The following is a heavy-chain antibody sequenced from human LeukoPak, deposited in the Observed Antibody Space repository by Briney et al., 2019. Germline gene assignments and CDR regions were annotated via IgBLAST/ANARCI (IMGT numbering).Heavy chain of an antibody. CDR3: AKDPRRYDILTGYSDY. D-gene: IGHD3-9*01. J-gene: IGHJ4*02. V-gene: IGHV3-23*01. CDR1: GFTFSSYA. Sequence: RGSLRLSCAASGFTFSSYAMSWVRQAPGKGLEWVSAISGSGGSTYYADSVKGRFTISRDNSKNTLYLQMNSLRAEDTAVYYCAKDPRRYDILTGYSDYWGQGTLVTVSS. CDR2: ISGSGGST.